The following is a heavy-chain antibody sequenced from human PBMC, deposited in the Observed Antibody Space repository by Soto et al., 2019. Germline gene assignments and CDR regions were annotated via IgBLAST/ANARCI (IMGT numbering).Heavy chain of an antibody. CDR3: VNTRGLIAY. D-gene: IGHD1-1*01. V-gene: IGHV3-23*01. CDR2: IGGSGGGT. J-gene: IGHJ4*02. CDR1: GFPFDIYT. Sequence: DVQLLESGGGLVQPGKSLKLSCAASGFPFDIYTMSWVRQAPGKGLEWVSLIGGSGGGTNYAASVRGRFTTTRDNSKNTLYLHMRSLRPEDTAMYYCVNTRGLIAYWGQGTLVTVSS.